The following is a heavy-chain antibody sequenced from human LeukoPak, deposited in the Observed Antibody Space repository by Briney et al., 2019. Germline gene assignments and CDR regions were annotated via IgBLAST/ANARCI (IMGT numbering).Heavy chain of an antibody. V-gene: IGHV3-7*01. D-gene: IGHD3-3*01. CDR3: ARVLRGGRSGYAFDY. CDR1: GFTYSSYW. J-gene: IGHJ4*02. CDR2: IRQDGGEI. Sequence: PGGSLRLSCAASGFTYSSYWMSWVRQARGKGLEWVANIRQDGGEIYFVDSVKGRFTISRHTARNSLYLQMNSLRAEDPAVYSCARVLRGGRSGYAFDYWGQGTLVTVSS.